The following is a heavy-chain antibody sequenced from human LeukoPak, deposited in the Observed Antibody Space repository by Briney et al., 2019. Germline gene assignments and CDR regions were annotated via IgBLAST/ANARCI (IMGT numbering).Heavy chain of an antibody. CDR1: GYTLTELS. V-gene: IGHV1-24*01. CDR2: FDPEDGET. J-gene: IGHJ5*02. CDR3: ATIILGYCSGGSCYSGSPRWFDP. Sequence: RASVKVSCKVSGYTLTELSMHWVRQAPGKGLEWMGGFDPEDGETIYAQKFQGRVTTTEDTSTDTAYMELSSLRSEDTAVYYCATIILGYCSGGSCYSGSPRWFDPWGQGTLVTVSS. D-gene: IGHD2-15*01.